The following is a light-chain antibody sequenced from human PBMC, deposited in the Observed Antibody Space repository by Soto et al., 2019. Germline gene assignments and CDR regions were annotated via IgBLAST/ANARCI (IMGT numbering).Light chain of an antibody. Sequence: EIVMTQSPATLSVSPGERATLSCRASQSVRSNLAWYQQKPGRAPRLLIHGASTRATGFPARFSGGGSGTEFTLTISSLQSEDFAVYYCQQYNNWPRTFGQGTKVEIK. CDR1: QSVRSN. CDR2: GAS. CDR3: QQYNNWPRT. V-gene: IGKV3-15*01. J-gene: IGKJ1*01.